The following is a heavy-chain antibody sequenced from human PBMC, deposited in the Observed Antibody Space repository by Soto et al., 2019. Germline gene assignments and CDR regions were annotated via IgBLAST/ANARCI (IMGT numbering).Heavy chain of an antibody. CDR1: GYIFTSYY. D-gene: IGHD4-4*01. J-gene: IGHJ5*02. Sequence: ASVKVSCKASGYIFTSYYIHWVRQAPGQGLEWMGWISPNSGGTYYAQKFQGRVTMTRDTSISTAYMELSRLRSDDTAVYYCARDWATVTSNWFDPWGQGTLVTVSS. V-gene: IGHV1-2*02. CDR2: ISPNSGGT. CDR3: ARDWATVTSNWFDP.